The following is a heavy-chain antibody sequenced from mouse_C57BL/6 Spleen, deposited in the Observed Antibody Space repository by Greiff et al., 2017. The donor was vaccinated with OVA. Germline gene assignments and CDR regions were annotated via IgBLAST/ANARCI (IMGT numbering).Heavy chain of an antibody. CDR1: GYTFTDYN. CDR3: SGGRDGLSGDMDY. D-gene: IGHD6-5*01. V-gene: IGHV1-22*01. J-gene: IGHJ4*01. CDR2: INPNNGGT. Sequence: VQLKESGPELVKPGASVKMSCKASGYTFTDYNMHWVKQSHGKSLEWIGYINPNNGGTSYNQKFKGKATLTVNKSSSTAYMELRSLTSEDSAVYYCSGGRDGLSGDMDYWGQGTSVTVSS.